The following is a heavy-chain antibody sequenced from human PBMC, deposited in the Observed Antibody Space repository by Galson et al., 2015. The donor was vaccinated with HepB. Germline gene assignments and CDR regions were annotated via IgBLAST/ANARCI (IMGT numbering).Heavy chain of an antibody. Sequence: LRLSCAASGFTFSSYWMHWVRQAPGKGLEWLSRINSDSSSTSSADSVKGRFSISRDNAKNTLFLQVNTLRVEDTAVYYCARGDLRPMTTVSNWGQGTLVTVSS. CDR1: GFTFSSYW. V-gene: IGHV3-74*01. CDR2: INSDSSST. J-gene: IGHJ4*02. CDR3: ARGDLRPMTTVSN. D-gene: IGHD4-17*01.